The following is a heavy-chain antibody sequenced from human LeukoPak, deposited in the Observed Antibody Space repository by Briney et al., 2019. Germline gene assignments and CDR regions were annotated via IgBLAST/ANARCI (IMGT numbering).Heavy chain of an antibody. D-gene: IGHD3-22*01. J-gene: IGHJ3*02. V-gene: IGHV3-9*01. CDR2: ISWNSGSI. CDR3: AKLGDSSGYFGDDAFDI. CDR1: GFTFDDYA. Sequence: PGGSLRLSCAASGFTFDDYAMHWVRQAPGKGLEWVSGISWNSGSIGYADSVKGRFTISRDNAKNSLYLQMNSLRAEDTALYYCAKLGDSSGYFGDDAFDIWGQGTMVTVSS.